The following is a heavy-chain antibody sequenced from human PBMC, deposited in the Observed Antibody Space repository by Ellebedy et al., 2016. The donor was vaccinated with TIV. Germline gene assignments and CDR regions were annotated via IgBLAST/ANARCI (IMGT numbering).Heavy chain of an antibody. Sequence: ASVKVSCXASGYTFTTYAMHWVRQAPGQRLEWMGWINTDNGNTEYSQKFQGRVTMTRDTSTSTVYMELSSLRSEDTAVYYCARERKHYYDSSGYPGEDNAFDIWGQGTMVTVSS. V-gene: IGHV1-3*04. J-gene: IGHJ3*02. D-gene: IGHD3-22*01. CDR2: INTDNGNT. CDR3: ARERKHYYDSSGYPGEDNAFDI. CDR1: GYTFTTYA.